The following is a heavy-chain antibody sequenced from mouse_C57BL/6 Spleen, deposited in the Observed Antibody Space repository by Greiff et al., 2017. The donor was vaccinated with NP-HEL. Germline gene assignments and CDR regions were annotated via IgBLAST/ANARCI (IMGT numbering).Heavy chain of an antibody. CDR1: GYTFTSYG. V-gene: IGHV1-81*01. D-gene: IGHD2-2*01. CDR2: IYPRSGNT. Sequence: QVQLQQSGAELARPGASVKLSCKASGYTFTSYGISWVKQRTGQGLEWIGEIYPRSGNTYYNEKFKGKATLTADKSSSTAYMELRSLTSEDSAVYFCARKGGYGAWFAYWGQGTLVTVSA. J-gene: IGHJ3*01. CDR3: ARKGGYGAWFAY.